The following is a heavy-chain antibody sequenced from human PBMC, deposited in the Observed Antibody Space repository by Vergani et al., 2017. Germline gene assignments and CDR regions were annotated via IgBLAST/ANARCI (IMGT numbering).Heavy chain of an antibody. Sequence: QLQLQESGPGLVKPSATLSLTCSVSGASIRSSYYYWGWIRPPPGKGLEWIASIYYSGSTYYNPSLKTRVTISVDTTNNQFSLKLSSVTAADTAVYFCARHSTVEWLVKLGWIDPWGQGILVTVFS. J-gene: IGHJ5*02. D-gene: IGHD6-19*01. CDR2: IYYSGST. CDR1: GASIRSSYYY. V-gene: IGHV4-39*01. CDR3: ARHSTVEWLVKLGWIDP.